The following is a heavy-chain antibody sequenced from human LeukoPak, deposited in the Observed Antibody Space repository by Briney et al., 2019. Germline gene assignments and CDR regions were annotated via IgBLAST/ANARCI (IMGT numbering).Heavy chain of an antibody. D-gene: IGHD6-13*01. J-gene: IGHJ4*02. CDR2: MNPNSGHP. Sequence: ASVKVSCKASGYTFTSYDINWGRQATGQGREWMGWMNPNSGHPGYAQKFQGRVTMTRNTSIRTAYMELRSLSSEDTPVYYCARGLRAAGTWGQGTLVPVSS. CDR1: GYTFTSYD. CDR3: ARGLRAAGT. V-gene: IGHV1-8*01.